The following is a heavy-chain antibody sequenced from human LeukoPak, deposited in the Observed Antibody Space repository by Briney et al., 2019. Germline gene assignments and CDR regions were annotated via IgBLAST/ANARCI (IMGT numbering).Heavy chain of an antibody. V-gene: IGHV3-7*01. CDR1: GFTFSGYW. J-gene: IGHJ4*02. Sequence: GGSLRLTCAASGFTFSGYWMSWVRQAPGKGLEWVATIKQDASEKTYVDSVEGRFTSSRDNAKSSLFLQMDSLRAEDTAVYYCARFGMDAAIDYWGQGTLVTVSS. CDR3: ARFGMDAAIDY. D-gene: IGHD2-15*01. CDR2: IKQDASEK.